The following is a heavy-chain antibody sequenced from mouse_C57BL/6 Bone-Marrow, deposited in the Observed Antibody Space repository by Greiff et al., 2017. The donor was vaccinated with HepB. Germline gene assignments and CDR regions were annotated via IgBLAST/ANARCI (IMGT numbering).Heavy chain of an antibody. V-gene: IGHV1-4*01. CDR2: INPSSGYT. D-gene: IGHD1-1*01. CDR1: GYTFTSYT. J-gene: IGHJ4*01. Sequence: QVQLQQSGAELARPGASVKMSCKASGYTFTSYTMHWVKQRPGQGLEWIGYINPSSGYTKYNQKFKDKATLTADKSSSTAYMQLSSLTSEDSAVYYCARWASITTVVANSYAMDYWGQGTSVTVSS. CDR3: ARWASITTVVANSYAMDY.